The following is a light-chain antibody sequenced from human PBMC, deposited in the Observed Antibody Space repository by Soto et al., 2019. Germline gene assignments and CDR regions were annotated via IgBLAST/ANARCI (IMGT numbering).Light chain of an antibody. Sequence: PGERATLSCRASQSVTTFLAWYQQKPGQAPRLLIYDASKRATGIPAKFSGSGSGTDFTLTISSLEPEDFAVYYCQQRTNWPLTFGGGTKVEIK. J-gene: IGKJ4*01. CDR3: QQRTNWPLT. V-gene: IGKV3-11*01. CDR2: DAS. CDR1: QSVTTF.